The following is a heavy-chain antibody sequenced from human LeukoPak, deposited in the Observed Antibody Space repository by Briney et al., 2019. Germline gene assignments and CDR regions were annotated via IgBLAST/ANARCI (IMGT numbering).Heavy chain of an antibody. V-gene: IGHV3-23*01. CDR2: ISGSGGTT. D-gene: IGHD6-13*01. J-gene: IGHJ4*02. Sequence: GGSLRLSCAASGFTFSSYAMSWVRQAPGKGLEWVSVISGSGGTTYYANSVKGRFTISRDKSKHTLYLQMSSLRAEDTALYYCAKGEQLAHYWGQGTSDRVSS. CDR3: AKGEQLAHY. CDR1: GFTFSSYA.